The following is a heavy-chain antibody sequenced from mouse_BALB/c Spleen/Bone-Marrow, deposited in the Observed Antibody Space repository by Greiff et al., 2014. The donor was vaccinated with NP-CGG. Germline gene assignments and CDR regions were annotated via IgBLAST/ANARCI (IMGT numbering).Heavy chain of an antibody. CDR3: ARRDDCYVFFDY. J-gene: IGHJ2*02. CDR2: INPSSGYT. CDR1: GYTFTTYT. Sequence: QVQLQQSGAELARPGASVKMSCRASGYTFTTYTIHWVRQRPGQGLEWIGYINPSSGYTNYNQKFKDKATLTADKSSSTAYMQLSSLTSEDSAVYYCARRDDCYVFFDYWGQGTSLTVSS. V-gene: IGHV1-4*01. D-gene: IGHD2-3*01.